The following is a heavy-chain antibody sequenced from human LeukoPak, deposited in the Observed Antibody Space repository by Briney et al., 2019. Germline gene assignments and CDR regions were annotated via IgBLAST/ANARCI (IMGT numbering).Heavy chain of an antibody. Sequence: SETLSLTCTVSGGSISSYYWSWIRQPPGKGLEWIGYIYYSGSTNYNPSLKSRVTISVDTSKNQFSLKLSSVTAADTAVYYCARDGTAAAPNDYWGQGTLVTVSS. D-gene: IGHD6-13*01. CDR2: IYYSGST. CDR1: GGSISSYY. V-gene: IGHV4-59*01. CDR3: ARDGTAAAPNDY. J-gene: IGHJ4*02.